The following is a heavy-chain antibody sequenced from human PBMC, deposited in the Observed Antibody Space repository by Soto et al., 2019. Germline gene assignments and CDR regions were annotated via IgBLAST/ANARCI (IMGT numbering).Heavy chain of an antibody. J-gene: IGHJ3*02. D-gene: IGHD6-19*01. CDR3: ARRIKRWLRSDAFDI. CDR1: GGSISSYY. CDR2: IYYSGST. Sequence: SETLSLTCTVSGGSISSYYWSWIRQPPGKGLEWIGYIYYSGSTNYNPSLKSRVTISVDTSKNQFSLKLSSVTAADTAVYYCARRIKRWLRSDAFDIWGQGTMVTVSS. V-gene: IGHV4-59*01.